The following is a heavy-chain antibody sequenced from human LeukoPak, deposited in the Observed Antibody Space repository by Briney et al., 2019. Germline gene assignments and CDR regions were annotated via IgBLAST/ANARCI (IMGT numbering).Heavy chain of an antibody. Sequence: GGSLRLSCAAPGFTFDDYAMHWVRQAPGKGLEWVSGISWNSGSIGYADSVKGRFTISRDNAKNSLYLQMNSLRAEDTALYYCAKDSSSSSSHLLFDYWGQGTLVTVSS. J-gene: IGHJ4*02. CDR3: AKDSSSSSSHLLFDY. CDR2: ISWNSGSI. V-gene: IGHV3-9*01. D-gene: IGHD6-13*01. CDR1: GFTFDDYA.